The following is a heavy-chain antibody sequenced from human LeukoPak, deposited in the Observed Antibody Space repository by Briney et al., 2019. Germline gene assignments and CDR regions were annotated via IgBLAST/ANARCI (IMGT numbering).Heavy chain of an antibody. CDR1: GFTFTSSA. J-gene: IGHJ4*02. CDR2: ISGRSGTT. D-gene: IGHD2/OR15-2a*01. CDR3: AKVGTVYFPLDF. V-gene: IGHV3-23*01. Sequence: PGGSLRLSCVASGFTFTSSAMSWVRQAPGKGLEWVSAISGRSGTTYYADSVKGRFTIPRDNSKNTLYLQMNSLRAGDTAVYYCAKVGTVYFPLDFWGQGTLVTVSS.